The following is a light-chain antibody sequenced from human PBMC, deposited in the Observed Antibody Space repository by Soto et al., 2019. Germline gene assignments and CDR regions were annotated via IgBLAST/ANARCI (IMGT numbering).Light chain of an antibody. CDR3: SSYTISSTWV. CDR1: RSDVGGYNY. J-gene: IGLJ3*02. CDR2: DVS. V-gene: IGLV2-14*03. Sequence: QSALTQHASVSGSPGQTITISCTGTRSDVGGYNYVSWYQQHPGKAPKLMIYDVSNRPSGVSNRFSGSKSGNTASLTISGLQAEDEADYYCSSYTISSTWVFGGGTKLTVL.